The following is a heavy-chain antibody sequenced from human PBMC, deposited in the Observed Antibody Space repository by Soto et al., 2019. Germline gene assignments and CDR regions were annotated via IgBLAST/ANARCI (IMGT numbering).Heavy chain of an antibody. CDR3: ANLLPVAGSWSIYDAFDI. Sequence: GGSLRLSCAASGFTFSSYAMSWVRQAPGKGLEWVSAISGSGGSTYYADSVKGRFTISRDNSKNTLYLQMNSLRAEDTAVYYCANLLPVAGSWSIYDAFDIWGQGTMVTVSS. CDR1: GFTFSSYA. V-gene: IGHV3-23*01. CDR2: ISGSGGST. J-gene: IGHJ3*02. D-gene: IGHD6-13*01.